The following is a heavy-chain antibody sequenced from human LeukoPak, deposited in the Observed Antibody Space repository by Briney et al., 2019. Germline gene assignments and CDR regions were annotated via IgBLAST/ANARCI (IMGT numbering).Heavy chain of an antibody. CDR3: ARLAGGLHGGYVY. CDR2: INSDGSST. D-gene: IGHD5-12*01. CDR1: GFTFSSYW. J-gene: IGHJ4*02. V-gene: IGHV3-74*01. Sequence: GGSLRLSCAASGFTFSSYWMHWVRQAPGKGLVWVSRINSDGSSTSYADSVKGRFTISRDNAKNTLYLQMNSLRAEDTAVYYCARLAGGLHGGYVYWGQGTLVTVSS.